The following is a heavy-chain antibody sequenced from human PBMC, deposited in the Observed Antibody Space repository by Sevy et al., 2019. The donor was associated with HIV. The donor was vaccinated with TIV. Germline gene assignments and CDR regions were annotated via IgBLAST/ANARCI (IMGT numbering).Heavy chain of an antibody. CDR1: GGSVSSGSYY. J-gene: IGHJ4*02. CDR2: IYYSGST. D-gene: IGHD5-12*01. CDR3: ARVRGGYSGVGGFDY. V-gene: IGHV4-61*01. Sequence: SETLSLTCTVSGGSVSSGSYYWSWIRQPPGKGLEWIGYIYYSGSTNHNPSLKRRVTISVDTSKNQFSLKLNSVTAADTAVYYCARVRGGYSGVGGFDYWGQGTLVTVSS.